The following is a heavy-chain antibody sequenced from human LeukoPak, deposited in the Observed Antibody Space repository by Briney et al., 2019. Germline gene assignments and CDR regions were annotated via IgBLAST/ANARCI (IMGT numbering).Heavy chain of an antibody. CDR1: GDSVSSNSAA. CDR3: ARAPPSWEQLGYFDY. CDR2: TYYRSKWYN. D-gene: IGHD6-6*01. J-gene: IGHJ4*02. V-gene: IGHV6-1*01. Sequence: SQTLSLTCAISGDSVSSNSAAWNWIRQSPSRGLEWLGRTYYRSKWYNDYAVSVKSRITINPDTSKNQFSLKLSSVTAADTAVYYCARAPPSWEQLGYFDYWGQGTLVTVSS.